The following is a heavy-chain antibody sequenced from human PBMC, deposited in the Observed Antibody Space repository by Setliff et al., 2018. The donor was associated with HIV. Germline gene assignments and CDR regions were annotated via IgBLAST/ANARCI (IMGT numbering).Heavy chain of an antibody. CDR1: GGPISSSRYY. J-gene: IGHJ5*02. CDR2: IYYSGNT. D-gene: IGHD6-13*01. Sequence: SETLSLTCTVSGGPISSSRYYWGWIRQPPGKGLEWIGTIYYSGNTYYNPSFKSRVTISVDTSKNQFSLKLSSVTAADTAVFYCARQGPSPSSAAATDWFDPWGQGTLVTVSS. V-gene: IGHV4-39*01. CDR3: ARQGPSPSSAAATDWFDP.